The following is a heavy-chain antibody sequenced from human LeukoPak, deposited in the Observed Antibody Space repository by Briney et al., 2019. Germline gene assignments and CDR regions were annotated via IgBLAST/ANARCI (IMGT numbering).Heavy chain of an antibody. CDR1: GFTFSDYY. CDR3: ARGVSYYDSSGYYNEYFQH. CDR2: IYYSGST. V-gene: IGHV4-59*08. D-gene: IGHD3-22*01. Sequence: PGGSLRLSCAASGFTFSDYYMSWIRQPPGKGLEWIGYIYYSGSTNYNPSLKSRVTISVDTSKNQFSLKLSSVTAADTAVYYCARGVSYYDSSGYYNEYFQHWGQGTLVTVSS. J-gene: IGHJ1*01.